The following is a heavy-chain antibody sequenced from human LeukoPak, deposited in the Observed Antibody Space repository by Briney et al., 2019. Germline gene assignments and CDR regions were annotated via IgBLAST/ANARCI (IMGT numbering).Heavy chain of an antibody. D-gene: IGHD3-16*01. CDR2: ISSSSSYI. J-gene: IGHJ4*02. Sequence: GGSLRLSCAASGFTFSSYSMNWVRQAPGKGLEWVSSISSSSSYIYYADSVKGRFTISRDNAKNSLYLQMNSLRAEDTAVYYCARDGWGNMITFGGAYDYWGQGTLVTVSS. V-gene: IGHV3-21*01. CDR3: ARDGWGNMITFGGAYDY. CDR1: GFTFSSYS.